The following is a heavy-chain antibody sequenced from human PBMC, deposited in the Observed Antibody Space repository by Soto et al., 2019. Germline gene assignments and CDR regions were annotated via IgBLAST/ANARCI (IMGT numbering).Heavy chain of an antibody. D-gene: IGHD3-16*02. Sequence: GESLNISCKASGYNFLKYWVAWVHQVPGEGLEWVGNIYPGDSDTRYSPSFQGHVTISADKSITTAYLQWNSLEASDAGMYFCARPIEGSFGMDVWGRGTTVTVSS. CDR1: GYNFLKYW. CDR2: IYPGDSDT. J-gene: IGHJ6*02. V-gene: IGHV5-51*07. CDR3: ARPIEGSFGMDV.